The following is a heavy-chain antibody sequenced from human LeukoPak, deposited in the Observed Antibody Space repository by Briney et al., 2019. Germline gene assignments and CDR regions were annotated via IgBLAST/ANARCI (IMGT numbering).Heavy chain of an antibody. J-gene: IGHJ3*02. CDR1: GFTFDDYG. V-gene: IGHV3-20*04. D-gene: IGHD5-18*01. CDR3: ARVRYSYGYASAFDI. CDR2: INWNGGST. Sequence: GGSLRLSCAASGFTFDDYGMSWVRQAPGKGLEWVSGINWNGGSTGYADSVKGRFTISRDNAKNSLYLQMNRLGAEDTALYYCARVRYSYGYASAFDIWGQGTMVTVSS.